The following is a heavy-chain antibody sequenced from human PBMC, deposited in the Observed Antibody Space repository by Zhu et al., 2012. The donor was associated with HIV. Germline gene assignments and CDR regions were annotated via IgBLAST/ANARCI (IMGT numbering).Heavy chain of an antibody. J-gene: IGHJ4*02. D-gene: IGHD3-10*01. CDR1: GVSITSLY. Sequence: QVQLQESGPGLVKPSETLSLTCTVSGVSITSLYWSWIRQPPGKGLEWIGYVYYSGSTSYNPSLKSRVTIPVDTFRNQFSLKLTSVTAADTAVYYCARGRGHAAVAFDYWGQGTLVTVSS. CDR2: VYYSGST. V-gene: IGHV4-59*11. CDR3: ARGRGHAAVAFDY.